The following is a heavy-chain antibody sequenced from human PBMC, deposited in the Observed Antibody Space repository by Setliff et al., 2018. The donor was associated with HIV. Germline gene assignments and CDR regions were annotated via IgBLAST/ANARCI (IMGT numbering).Heavy chain of an antibody. D-gene: IGHD1-26*01. CDR2: IYTSGST. J-gene: IGHJ2*01. Sequence: SETLSLTCTVSGGSISSGSYYWSWIRQPAGKGLEWIGRIYTSGSTDYNPSLKSRVTISVDTSKNQFSLKLSSVTAADTAVYYCARDYSGNYYGYFDLWGRGTLVTVSS. CDR1: GGSISSGSYY. V-gene: IGHV4-61*02. CDR3: ARDYSGNYYGYFDL.